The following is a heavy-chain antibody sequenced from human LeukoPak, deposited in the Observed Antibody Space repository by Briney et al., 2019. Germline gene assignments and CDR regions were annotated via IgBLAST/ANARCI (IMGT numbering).Heavy chain of an antibody. CDR2: IYYSGTT. CDR3: AREDYCSGGSCYSGYFQH. V-gene: IGHV4-59*01. D-gene: IGHD2-15*01. J-gene: IGHJ1*01. Sequence: SETLSLTCTVSGGSISSYYWSWIRQPPGKGLEWIGYIYYSGTTNYNPSHKSRVTISVDTSKNQFSLKLSSVTAADTAVYYCAREDYCSGGSCYSGYFQHWGQGTLVTVSS. CDR1: GGSISSYY.